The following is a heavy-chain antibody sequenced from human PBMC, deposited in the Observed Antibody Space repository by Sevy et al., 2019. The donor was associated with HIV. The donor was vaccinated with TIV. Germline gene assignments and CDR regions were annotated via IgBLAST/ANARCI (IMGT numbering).Heavy chain of an antibody. CDR3: ARDAARVIVPTAGFDS. V-gene: IGHV3-48*02. Sequence: GGSLRLSCAASGFTFSSYSMNWVRQAPGKGLEWVSYISSSSSTIYYADSVKGRFTISRDNAKNSLYLQMNSLRDEDTAIYYCARDAARVIVPTAGFDSWGQGTLVTVSS. CDR1: GFTFSSYS. CDR2: ISSSSSTI. J-gene: IGHJ5*01. D-gene: IGHD1-1*01.